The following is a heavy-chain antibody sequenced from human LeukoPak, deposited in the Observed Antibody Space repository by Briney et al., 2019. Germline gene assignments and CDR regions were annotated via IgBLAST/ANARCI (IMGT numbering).Heavy chain of an antibody. D-gene: IGHD1-26*01. J-gene: IGHJ4*02. CDR2: IYPGDSDT. CDR3: ARVVGAAAVYFDY. V-gene: IGHV5-51*01. CDR1: GYSFTSYW. Sequence: GESLKISCKGSGYSFTSYWIGWVRQMPGKGLEWMGIIYPGDSDTRYSPSFQGQVTISVDKSITTAYLQWSSLKASDTAIYYCARVVGAAAVYFDYWAQGTLVTVSS.